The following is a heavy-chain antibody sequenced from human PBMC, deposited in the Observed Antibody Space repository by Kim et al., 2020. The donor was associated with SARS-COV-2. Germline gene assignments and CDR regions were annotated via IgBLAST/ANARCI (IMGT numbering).Heavy chain of an antibody. CDR3: ARHPRGYDKDDAFAI. CDR2: IYYSGST. J-gene: IGHJ3*02. CDR1: GGSISSSSYY. D-gene: IGHD5-12*01. Sequence: SETLSLTCTVSGGSISSSSYYWGWIRQPPGKGLEWIGIIYYSGSTYYNPSLKSRVTISVDTSKNQFSLKLSSVTAADTAVYYCARHPRGYDKDDAFAIWGQGTMVTVSS. V-gene: IGHV4-39*01.